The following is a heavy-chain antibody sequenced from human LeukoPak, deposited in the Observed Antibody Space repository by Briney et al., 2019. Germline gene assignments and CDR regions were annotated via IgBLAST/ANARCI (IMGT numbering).Heavy chain of an antibody. V-gene: IGHV4-34*01. J-gene: IGHJ4*02. Sequence: SETPSLTCAVYGGSFSGYYWSWIRQPPGKGLEWIGEINHSGSTNYNPSLKSRVTVSVDTSKNQFSLKLSSVTAADTAVYYCAMDDFDYWGQGTLVTVSS. CDR1: GGSFSGYY. CDR3: AMDDFDY. CDR2: INHSGST. D-gene: IGHD3-10*01.